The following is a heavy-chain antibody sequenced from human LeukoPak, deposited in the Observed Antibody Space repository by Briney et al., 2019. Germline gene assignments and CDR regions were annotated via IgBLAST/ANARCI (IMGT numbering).Heavy chain of an antibody. J-gene: IGHJ4*02. V-gene: IGHV3-33*01. CDR1: GFTFSSYG. CDR3: ARDNDHYYDSSGYTEAYYFDY. D-gene: IGHD3-22*01. CDR2: IWYDGSNK. Sequence: GRSLRLSCAASGFTFSSYGMHWVRQAPGKGLEWVGVIWYDGSNKYYADSVKGRSTISRDNSKNTLYLQMNSLRAEDTAVYYCARDNDHYYDSSGYTEAYYFDYWGQGTLVTVSS.